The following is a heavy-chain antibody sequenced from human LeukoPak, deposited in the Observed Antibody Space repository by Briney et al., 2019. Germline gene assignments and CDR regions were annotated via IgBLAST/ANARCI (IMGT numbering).Heavy chain of an antibody. CDR1: GYSFISYW. Sequence: GESLKISCKGSGYSFISYWIGWVRQMPGKGLEWMGIIYPGDSDTRYSPSFQGQVTISADKSISTAYLQWSSLKASDTAMYYCARGTMVRGASNWFDPWGQGTLVTVSS. CDR2: IYPGDSDT. CDR3: ARGTMVRGASNWFDP. V-gene: IGHV5-51*01. J-gene: IGHJ5*02. D-gene: IGHD3-10*01.